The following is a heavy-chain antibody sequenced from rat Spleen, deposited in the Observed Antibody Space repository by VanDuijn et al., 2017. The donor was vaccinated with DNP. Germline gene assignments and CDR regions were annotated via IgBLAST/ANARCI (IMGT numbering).Heavy chain of an antibody. CDR1: GFSLTSYT. J-gene: IGHJ1*01. V-gene: IGHV2-6*01. Sequence: QVQLKESGPGLVQPSQTLSLACTVSGFSLTSYTVNWVRQPPGKGLEWIATISSGGSTYYNSPLKSRLTISRDTSKSQVFLKMNSLQTEDTATYYCARFGSTVATWYFDFWGPGTMVTVSS. D-gene: IGHD1-3*01. CDR3: ARFGSTVATWYFDF. CDR2: ISSGGST.